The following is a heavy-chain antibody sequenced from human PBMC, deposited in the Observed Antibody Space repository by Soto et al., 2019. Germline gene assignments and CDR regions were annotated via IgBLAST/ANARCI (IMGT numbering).Heavy chain of an antibody. V-gene: IGHV4-39*01. Sequence: PSETLSLTCSVLGDSISDTRYSWAWIRQSPEKGLEWIGSISHDGHAYYNPSLKSRVTFFADTSRNQFSLQMKSVTVADTALYFCARQGYADYLGGNWFAPWGQGALGAVAS. CDR1: GDSISDTRYS. CDR2: ISHDGHA. CDR3: ARQGYADYLGGNWFAP. D-gene: IGHD4-17*01. J-gene: IGHJ5*02.